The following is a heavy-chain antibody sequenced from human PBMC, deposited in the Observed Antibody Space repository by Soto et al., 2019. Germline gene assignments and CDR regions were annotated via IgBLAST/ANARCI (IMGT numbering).Heavy chain of an antibody. D-gene: IGHD5-18*01. Sequence: SGTLSLTCAFSGCSISSINWWSLVRQPPGKGLEWIGEIYHSGSTNYNPSLKSRVTISVDKSKNQFSLKLSSVTAADTAVYDCARRVDTAMGILGMDVWGQGTMVS. CDR1: GCSISSINW. V-gene: IGHV4-4*02. CDR3: ARRVDTAMGILGMDV. CDR2: IYHSGST. J-gene: IGHJ6*02.